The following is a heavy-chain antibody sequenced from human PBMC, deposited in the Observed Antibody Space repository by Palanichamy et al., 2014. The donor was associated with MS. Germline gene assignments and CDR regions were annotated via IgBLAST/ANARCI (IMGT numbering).Heavy chain of an antibody. J-gene: IGHJ4*02. CDR3: ARLVRYAVTLYYFDF. CDR2: IYDSGDT. V-gene: IGHV4-30-4*01. CDR1: GGSIRSGDYY. Sequence: QVQLQESGPGLVKTSQTLSLTCTVSGGSIRSGDYYWSWIRQPPGKGLEWIGYIYDSGDTYYNPSLKSRITISVDTSKNQFSLKVNSVTAADTAMYYCARLVRYAVTLYYFDFWGQGTLVSVSS. D-gene: IGHD4-17*01.